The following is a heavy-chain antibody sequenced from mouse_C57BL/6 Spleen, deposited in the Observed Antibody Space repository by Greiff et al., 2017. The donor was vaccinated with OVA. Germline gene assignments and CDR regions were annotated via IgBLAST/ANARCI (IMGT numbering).Heavy chain of an antibody. Sequence: EVKLVESEGGLVQPGRSMKLSCTASGFTFSDYYMAWVRQVPEKGLEWVANINYDGSSTYYLDSLKSRFIISRDNAKNILYLQMSSLKSEDTATYYCARDNHYGSLAYWGQGTLVTVSA. CDR3: ARDNHYGSLAY. D-gene: IGHD1-1*01. J-gene: IGHJ3*01. V-gene: IGHV5-16*01. CDR2: INYDGSST. CDR1: GFTFSDYY.